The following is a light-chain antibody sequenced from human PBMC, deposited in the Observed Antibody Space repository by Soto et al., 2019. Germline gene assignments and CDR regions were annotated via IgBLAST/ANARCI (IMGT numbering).Light chain of an antibody. CDR2: DVS. CDR3: SSYTNSRTLV. CDR1: SRDVGAYNY. Sequence: QSALTQPASVSGSPGQSITISCTGTSRDVGAYNYVSWYQQHPGKAPKLMIYDVSDRPSGVSNRFSGSKSGNTASLTISGLQAEDEPDYYCSSYTNSRTLVFGGGTKVTVL. V-gene: IGLV2-14*01. J-gene: IGLJ2*01.